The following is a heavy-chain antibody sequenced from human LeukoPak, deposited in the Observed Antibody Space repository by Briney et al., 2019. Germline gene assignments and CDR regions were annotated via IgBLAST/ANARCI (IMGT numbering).Heavy chain of an antibody. CDR3: AKDDHGGSGWRDYYDY. CDR2: ISGSGGST. Sequence: GGSLRLSCAASGFTFSTYAMGWVRQAPGKGLEWVSAISGSGGSTYYADSVKGRFTISRDNSRNTLSLQMNSLRAEDTAVYYCAKDDHGGSGWRDYYDYWGQGTLVTVSS. V-gene: IGHV3-23*01. D-gene: IGHD6-19*01. J-gene: IGHJ4*02. CDR1: GFTFSTYA.